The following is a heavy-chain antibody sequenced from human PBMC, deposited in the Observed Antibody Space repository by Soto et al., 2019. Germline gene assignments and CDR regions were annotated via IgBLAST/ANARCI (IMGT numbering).Heavy chain of an antibody. V-gene: IGHV3-74*01. CDR1: GLTFNRYW. Sequence: GSLRLSCAASGLTFNRYWMHWVRHAPGKGLVWVSHINTDGSNTNYADSVKGRFTISRDNAKSTLFLQMNSLRDEDTAVYYCAREFCSGGNCYAYYFDPWGQGIPVTVSS. J-gene: IGHJ5*02. CDR3: AREFCSGGNCYAYYFDP. D-gene: IGHD2-15*01. CDR2: INTDGSNT.